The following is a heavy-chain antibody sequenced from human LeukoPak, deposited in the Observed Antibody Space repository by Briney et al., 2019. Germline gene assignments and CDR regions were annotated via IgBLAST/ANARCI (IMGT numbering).Heavy chain of an antibody. CDR2: ISGSGGST. CDR3: AKLRRGYGSGSYVFFDAFDI. Sequence: GGSLRLSCAASGFTFRSYAMSWVRQAPGKGLEWVSAISGSGGSTYYADSVKGRFTISRDNSKNTLYLQMNSLRAEDTAVYYCAKLRRGYGSGSYVFFDAFDIWGQGTMVTVSS. J-gene: IGHJ3*02. V-gene: IGHV3-23*01. D-gene: IGHD3-10*01. CDR1: GFTFRSYA.